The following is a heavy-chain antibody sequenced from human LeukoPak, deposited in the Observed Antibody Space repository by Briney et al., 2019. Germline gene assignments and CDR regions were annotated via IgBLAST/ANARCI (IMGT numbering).Heavy chain of an antibody. Sequence: GGSLRLSCAASGFTFSSYWMSWVRQAPGKGLEGVANIKQDGSEKYYVDSVKGRFTISRDNAKNSLYLQMNSLRAEDTAVYYCAKGGIVATSYQYFDYWGQGTLVTVSS. J-gene: IGHJ4*02. D-gene: IGHD5-12*01. V-gene: IGHV3-7*01. CDR1: GFTFSSYW. CDR3: AKGGIVATSYQYFDY. CDR2: IKQDGSEK.